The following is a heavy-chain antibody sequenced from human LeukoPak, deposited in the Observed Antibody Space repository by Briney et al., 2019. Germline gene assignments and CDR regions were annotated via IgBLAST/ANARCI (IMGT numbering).Heavy chain of an antibody. Sequence: ASVKVSCKASGYTFTSYGISWVRQATGQGLEWMGWISAYNGNTNYAQKLQGRATMTTDTSTSTAYMELRSLRSDDTAVYYCARADYGDYLYYFDYWGQGTLVTVSS. CDR2: ISAYNGNT. J-gene: IGHJ4*02. CDR1: GYTFTSYG. V-gene: IGHV1-18*01. CDR3: ARADYGDYLYYFDY. D-gene: IGHD4-17*01.